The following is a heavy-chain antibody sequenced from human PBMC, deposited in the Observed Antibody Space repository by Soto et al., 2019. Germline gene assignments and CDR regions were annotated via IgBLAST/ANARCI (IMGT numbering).Heavy chain of an antibody. CDR2: IYYSGST. D-gene: IGHD6-13*01. Sequence: SETLSLTCTVSGGSISSGGYYWSWIRQHPGKGLEWIGYIYYSGSTYYNPSLKSRVTISVDTSKNQFSLKLSSVTAADTAVYYCARDLESSRWTADYYYSGMDVWGQGTTVTVS. J-gene: IGHJ6*02. CDR1: GGSISSGGYY. CDR3: ARDLESSRWTADYYYSGMDV. V-gene: IGHV4-31*03.